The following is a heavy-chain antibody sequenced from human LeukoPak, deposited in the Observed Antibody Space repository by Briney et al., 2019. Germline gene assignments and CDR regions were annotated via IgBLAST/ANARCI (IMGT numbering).Heavy chain of an antibody. CDR2: INDNGDGT. D-gene: IGHD6-13*01. CDR3: AKDFDGSTWFGRNYMDV. V-gene: IGHV3-23*01. CDR1: GFTFSSYA. J-gene: IGHJ6*03. Sequence: GGSLRLSCAASGFTFSSYAMSWVRQAPGKGLKWVSTINDNGDGTYYADSVKGRFTISRDNSYNTVSLQMNSLRDEDTGVYYCAKDFDGSTWFGRNYMDVWGKGTTVTVSS.